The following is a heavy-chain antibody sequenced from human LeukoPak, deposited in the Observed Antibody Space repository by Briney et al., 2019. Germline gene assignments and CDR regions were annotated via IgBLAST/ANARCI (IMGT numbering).Heavy chain of an antibody. CDR3: AREVSGYAQELTDY. CDR2: INPNSGGT. J-gene: IGHJ4*02. D-gene: IGHD3-22*01. V-gene: IGHV1-2*02. CDR1: GYTFTGYY. Sequence: GASVKVSCKASGYTFTGYYMHWVRQAPGQGLEWMGWINPNSGGTNYAQKFQGRVTMTRDTSISTAYMELSRLRSDDTAVYYCAREVSGYAQELTDYWGQGTLVTVSS.